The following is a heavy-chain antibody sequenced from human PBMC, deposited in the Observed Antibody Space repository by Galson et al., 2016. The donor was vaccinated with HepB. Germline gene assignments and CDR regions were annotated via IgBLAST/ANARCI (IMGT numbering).Heavy chain of an antibody. CDR3: AKDLEVGVTIYYFDY. CDR2: ISGSGDDT. J-gene: IGHJ4*02. CDR1: GFSFSIYA. V-gene: IGHV3-23*01. Sequence: SLRLSCAASGFSFSIYAMSWVRQAPGKGLEWVSSISGSGDDTYYADSVKGRFTISRDNSKNMLYLQMNSLRAEDTAVDYCAKDLEVGVTIYYFDYWGQGTLVTVSS. D-gene: IGHD1-26*01.